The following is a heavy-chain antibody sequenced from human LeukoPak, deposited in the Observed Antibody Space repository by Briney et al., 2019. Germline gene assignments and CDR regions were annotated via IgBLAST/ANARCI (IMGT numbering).Heavy chain of an antibody. D-gene: IGHD3-9*01. V-gene: IGHV4-38-2*01. J-gene: IGHJ3*02. CDR1: GYSISSGYY. Sequence: PSETLSLTCAVSGYSISSGYYWGWIRQPPGKGLEWIGSIYHSGSTYYNPSLKSRVTISVDTSKNQFSLKLSSVTAADTAGYYCARTITGAFDIWGQGTMVTVSS. CDR2: IYHSGST. CDR3: ARTITGAFDI.